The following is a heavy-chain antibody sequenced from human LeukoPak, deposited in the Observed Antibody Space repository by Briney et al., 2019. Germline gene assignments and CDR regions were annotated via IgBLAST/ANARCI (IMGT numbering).Heavy chain of an antibody. J-gene: IGHJ6*02. D-gene: IGHD3-9*01. CDR1: GFTFSSYW. CDR3: TRDLMDYDVSTGLHHYYMDV. V-gene: IGHV3-74*01. CDR2: INGDGRNI. Sequence: GSLRLSCLASGFTFSSYWMHWVRQDPRKGLVGISRINGDGRNINYADSVRGRFTISRDNAKNTHFLQMNTLRVEDTAVYYCTRDLMDYDVSTGLHHYYMDVWGQGTTVTVSS.